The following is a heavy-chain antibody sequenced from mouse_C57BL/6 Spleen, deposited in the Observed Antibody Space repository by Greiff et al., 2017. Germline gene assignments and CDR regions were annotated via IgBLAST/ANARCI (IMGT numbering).Heavy chain of an antibody. Sequence: QVQLQQPGAELVRPGSSVKLSCKASGYTFTSYWMHWVKQRPIQGLEWIGNIDPSDSETHYNQKFKDKATLTVDKSSSTAYMQLSRLTSEASAVYSCALYDYGYFDYGGQGTTLTVSS. V-gene: IGHV1-52*01. CDR1: GYTFTSYW. CDR2: IDPSDSET. J-gene: IGHJ2*01. CDR3: ALYDYGYFDY. D-gene: IGHD2-4*01.